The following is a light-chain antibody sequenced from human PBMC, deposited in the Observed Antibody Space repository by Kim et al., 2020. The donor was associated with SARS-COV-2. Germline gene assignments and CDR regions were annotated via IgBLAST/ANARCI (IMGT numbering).Light chain of an antibody. J-gene: IGKJ1*01. Sequence: DIQMTQSPSSLSASVGDRVTITCRASQSISSYLNWYQQKPGKAPKLLIYAASSLQSGVPSRFSGSGSGTDFTLTISSLQPEDFATYYCQQSYSTLNSTPRTFGQGTKVDIK. V-gene: IGKV1-39*01. CDR2: AAS. CDR1: QSISSY. CDR3: QQSYSTLNSTPRT.